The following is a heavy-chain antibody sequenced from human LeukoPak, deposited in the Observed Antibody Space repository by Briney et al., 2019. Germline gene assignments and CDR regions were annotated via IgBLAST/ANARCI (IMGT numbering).Heavy chain of an antibody. D-gene: IGHD3-10*01. J-gene: IGHJ3*02. V-gene: IGHV3-7*01. CDR3: TRGLAYSFDI. CDR1: GFSFNNYW. CDR2: LSEDGSKK. Sequence: GGSLRLSCAASGFSFNNYWMRWGRQAPGKGLEWVADLSEDGSKKNYVDSAKGRFTISRVNAKNSLYLQMNSLRAEDTAVYYCTRGLAYSFDIWGQGTMVTVSS.